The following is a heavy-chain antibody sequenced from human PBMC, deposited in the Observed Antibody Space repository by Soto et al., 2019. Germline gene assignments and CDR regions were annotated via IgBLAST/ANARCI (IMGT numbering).Heavy chain of an antibody. CDR2: IYYSGST. V-gene: IGHV4-31*03. CDR1: GGSISSGGYY. J-gene: IGHJ5*01. D-gene: IGHD1-26*01. Sequence: HVQLQESGPGLVKPSQTLSLTCSVSGGSISSGGYYWSWLRQHPEKGLEWIGYIYYSGSTNYNPSLKSRVIISVDTSSNRFSLDLRSVTAADTTIYYCARHSASWQWFDYWGQGTLVTVSS. CDR3: ARHSASWQWFDY.